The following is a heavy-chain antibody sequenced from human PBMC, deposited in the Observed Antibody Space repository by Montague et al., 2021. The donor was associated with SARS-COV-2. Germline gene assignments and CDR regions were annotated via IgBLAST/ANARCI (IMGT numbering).Heavy chain of an antibody. CDR1: GFSRSTSGMC. Sequence: PALAKPTQTLTLTCTFSGFSRSTSGMCVSWIRQPPGKALEWLARSDWDDDKYYSTSLKTRLTISKDTSKNQVVLTMTNMDPVDTATYYCARIRGYCSGGSCYYYGMDVWGQGTTVTVSS. CDR2: SDWDDDK. CDR3: ARIRGYCSGGSCYYYGMDV. V-gene: IGHV2-70*11. D-gene: IGHD2-15*01. J-gene: IGHJ6*02.